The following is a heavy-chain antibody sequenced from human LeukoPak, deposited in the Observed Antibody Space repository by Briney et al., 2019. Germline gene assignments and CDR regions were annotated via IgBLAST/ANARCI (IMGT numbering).Heavy chain of an antibody. Sequence: PGGSLRLPCAASGFTFSSYGMHWVRQAPGKGLEWVAVISYDGSNKYYADSVKGRFTISRDNSKNTLYLQMNSLRAEDTAVYYCAKDQPPDIVVVPDLPDGMDVWGKGTTVTVSS. CDR3: AKDQPPDIVVVPDLPDGMDV. CDR1: GFTFSSYG. D-gene: IGHD2-2*01. V-gene: IGHV3-30*18. CDR2: ISYDGSNK. J-gene: IGHJ6*04.